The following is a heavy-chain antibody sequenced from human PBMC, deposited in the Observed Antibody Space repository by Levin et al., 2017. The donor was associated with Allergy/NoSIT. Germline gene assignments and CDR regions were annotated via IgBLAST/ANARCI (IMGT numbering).Heavy chain of an antibody. CDR3: ARGGAARPDY. CDR2: ISSSRTTI. J-gene: IGHJ4*02. Sequence: QAGGSLRLSCAASGFAFSGYGMNWVRQAPGRGLEWVSYISSSRTTIEYADSVKGRFTISRDNAKNSLYLQMNSLRAEDTAVYYCARGGAARPDYWGQGTLVTVSS. D-gene: IGHD6-6*01. V-gene: IGHV3-48*01. CDR1: GFAFSGYG.